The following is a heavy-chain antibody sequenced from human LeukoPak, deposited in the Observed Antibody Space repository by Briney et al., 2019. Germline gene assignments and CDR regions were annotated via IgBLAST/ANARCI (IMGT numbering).Heavy chain of an antibody. CDR2: MYSSGST. J-gene: IGHJ3*02. CDR1: GGSISRNY. Sequence: SETLSLTCTVSGGSISRNYWSWIRQPAGKGLEWIGRMYSSGSTDYNPSLKSRVTMSVDTPKNQFSLKLSSVTAADTAVYYCAFTLDSRPYYDFWSGYYNCAFDIWGQGTMVTVSS. D-gene: IGHD3-3*01. V-gene: IGHV4-4*07. CDR3: AFTLDSRPYYDFWSGYYNCAFDI.